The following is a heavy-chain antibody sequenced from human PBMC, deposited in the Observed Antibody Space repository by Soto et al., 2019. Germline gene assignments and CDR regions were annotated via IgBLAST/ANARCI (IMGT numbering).Heavy chain of an antibody. CDR3: ARVRGGTEGY. Sequence: VGSLRLSCAASGFTFSDHYMTWIRQAPGKGLEWLSYISSGSYMNYAESVKGRFTISRDNAKNSLYLQMNSLRAEDTAVYYCARVRGGTEGYWGQGTLVTVSS. J-gene: IGHJ4*02. V-gene: IGHV3-11*06. CDR2: ISSGSYM. CDR1: GFTFSDHY. D-gene: IGHD3-16*01.